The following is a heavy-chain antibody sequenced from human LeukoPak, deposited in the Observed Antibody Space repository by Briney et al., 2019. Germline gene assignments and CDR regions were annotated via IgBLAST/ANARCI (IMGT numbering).Heavy chain of an antibody. J-gene: IGHJ5*02. V-gene: IGHV1-18*04. CDR3: ARGHWLSQLNNWFDP. Sequence: ASVKVSCKASGYTFTGYYMHWVRQAPGQGLEWMGWISAYNGNTNYAQKLQGRVTMTTDTSTSTAYMELRSLRSDDTAVYYCARGHWLSQLNNWFDPWGQGTLVTVSS. CDR2: ISAYNGNT. CDR1: GYTFTGYY. D-gene: IGHD3-9*01.